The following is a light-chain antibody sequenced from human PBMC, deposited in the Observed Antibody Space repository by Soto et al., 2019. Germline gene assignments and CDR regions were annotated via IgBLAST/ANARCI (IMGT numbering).Light chain of an antibody. Sequence: QSVLTQPLSVSASPGQRVTISCSGGSSNIGSNTVAWYQHLPGTAPPRLIFTAGQRPSGVPGRFSGSKSGTSASLAIRGLQSEDEGDYDCSAWDNSLNGYVFGPGTKLTVL. J-gene: IGLJ1*01. CDR3: SAWDNSLNGYV. V-gene: IGLV1-44*01. CDR2: TAG. CDR1: SSNIGSNT.